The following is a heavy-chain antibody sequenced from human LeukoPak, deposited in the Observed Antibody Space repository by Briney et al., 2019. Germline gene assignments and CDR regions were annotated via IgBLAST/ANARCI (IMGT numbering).Heavy chain of an antibody. D-gene: IGHD2-15*01. J-gene: IGHJ6*03. CDR1: GGSISSYY. V-gene: IGHV4-59*01. CDR2: IYYSGST. Sequence: PSETLSLTCTVSGGSISSYYWSWIRQPPGKGLEWIGYIYYSGSTNYNPSLKSRVTISVDTSKNQFSLKLSSVTAADTAVYYCARSVEGYCSGGSCYSYSYYMDVWGKGTTVTVSS. CDR3: ARSVEGYCSGGSCYSYSYYMDV.